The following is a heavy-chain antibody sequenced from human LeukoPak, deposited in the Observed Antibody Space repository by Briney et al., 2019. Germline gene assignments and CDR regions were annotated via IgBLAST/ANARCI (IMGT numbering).Heavy chain of an antibody. CDR3: ARDLAYCGGDCPLRIYGMDV. Sequence: ASVKVSCKASGYTFINYAIHWVRQAPGQRLEWMGWINAGNGNTKYSQKFQGRVTITRDTSARTAYMELSSLRSEDTAVYYCARDLAYCGGDCPLRIYGMDVWGQGTTVTVSS. CDR1: GYTFINYA. CDR2: INAGNGNT. J-gene: IGHJ6*02. V-gene: IGHV1-3*01. D-gene: IGHD2-21*02.